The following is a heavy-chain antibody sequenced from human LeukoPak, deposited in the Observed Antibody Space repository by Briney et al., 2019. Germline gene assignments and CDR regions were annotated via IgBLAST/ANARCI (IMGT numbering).Heavy chain of an antibody. CDR2: VYISGST. CDR1: GGSINSGTYY. V-gene: IGHV4-61*02. J-gene: IGHJ3*02. D-gene: IGHD2-2*01. CDR3: ARDPICSSSSCSDPDDVFDI. Sequence: PSETLSLTCTVSGGSINSGTYYWSWIRQPAGKGLEWIGRVYISGSTNYNPSLKSRVTISLDTSKSQFSLKLSSVTAADTAVYYWARDPICSSSSCSDPDDVFDIWAKGPGVTVS.